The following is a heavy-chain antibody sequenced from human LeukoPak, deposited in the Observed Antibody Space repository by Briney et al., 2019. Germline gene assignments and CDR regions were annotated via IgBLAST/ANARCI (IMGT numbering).Heavy chain of an antibody. CDR2: INHSGST. CDR1: GGSFSGYY. V-gene: IGHV4-34*01. CDR3: ARECGYSYEAQTFDY. D-gene: IGHD5-18*01. J-gene: IGHJ4*02. Sequence: SETLPLTCAVYGGSFSGYYWSWIRQPPGKGLEWIGEINHSGSTNYNPSLKSRVTISVDTSKNQFSLKLSSVTAADTAVYYCARECGYSYEAQTFDYWGQGTLVTVSS.